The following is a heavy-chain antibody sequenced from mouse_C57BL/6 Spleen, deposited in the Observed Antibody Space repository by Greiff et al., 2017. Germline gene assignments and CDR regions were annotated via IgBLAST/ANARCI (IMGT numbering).Heavy chain of an antibody. J-gene: IGHJ4*01. V-gene: IGHV3-6*01. CDR2: ISYDGSN. CDR3: ARGGAMDY. CDR1: GYSITSGYY. Sequence: EVKLQESGPGLVKPSQSLSLPCSVTGYSITSGYYWNWIRQFPGNKLEWMGYISYDGSNNYNPSLKNRISITRDTSKNQFFLKLNSVTTEDTATYYCARGGAMDYWGQGTSVTVSS.